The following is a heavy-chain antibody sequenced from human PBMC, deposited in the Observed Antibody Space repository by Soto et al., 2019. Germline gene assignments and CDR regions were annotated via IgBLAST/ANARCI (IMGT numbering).Heavy chain of an antibody. CDR1: GGSISSYY. J-gene: IGHJ6*03. V-gene: IGHV4-59*01. CDR2: IYYSGST. D-gene: IGHD3-10*01. Sequence: SETLSLTCTVSGGSISSYYWSWIRQPPGKGLEWIGYIYYSGSTNYNPSLKSRVTISVDTSKNQFSLKLSSVTAADTAVYYCARAGPYGSGSYYWHDYYYYMDVWAKGPRSPSP. CDR3: ARAGPYGSGSYYWHDYYYYMDV.